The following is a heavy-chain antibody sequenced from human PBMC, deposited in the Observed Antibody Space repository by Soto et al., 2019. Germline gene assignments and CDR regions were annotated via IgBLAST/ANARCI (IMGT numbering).Heavy chain of an antibody. J-gene: IGHJ4*02. Sequence: TSETLSLTCAVSGYSISSGYYWGWIRQPPGKGLEWIGSIYHSGSTYYNPSLKSRVTISVDTSKNQFSLKLSSVTAADTAVYYCARGPPCLLRGVLYFDYWGQGTLVTVSS. CDR1: GYSISSGYY. CDR2: IYHSGST. D-gene: IGHD3-10*01. V-gene: IGHV4-38-2*01. CDR3: ARGPPCLLRGVLYFDY.